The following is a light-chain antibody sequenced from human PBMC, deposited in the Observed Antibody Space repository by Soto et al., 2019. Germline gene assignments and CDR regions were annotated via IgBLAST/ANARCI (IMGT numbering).Light chain of an antibody. Sequence: EIVMTQSPATLSVSPGERATLSCRSSQSVSSNLAWYQQKPGQAPRLLIYGASTRATGIPARFSGSGSGTEFTLTISSLQSEDFAVYCCQQYNNWAPTFGQGTKAEIK. CDR1: QSVSSN. CDR3: QQYNNWAPT. J-gene: IGKJ1*01. CDR2: GAS. V-gene: IGKV3-15*01.